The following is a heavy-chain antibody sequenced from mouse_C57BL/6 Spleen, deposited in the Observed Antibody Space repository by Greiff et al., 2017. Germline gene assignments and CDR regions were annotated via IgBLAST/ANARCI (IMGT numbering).Heavy chain of an antibody. CDR1: GYTFTDYE. J-gene: IGHJ2*01. D-gene: IGHD1-1*01. V-gene: IGHV1-15*01. CDR3: TRDSLYYYGSSYIYCDY. Sequence: QVQLQQSGAELVRPGASVTLSCKASGYTFTDYEMHWVKQTPVHGLEWIGAIDPETGGTAYNQKFKGKAILTADKSSSTAYMELRSLTSEDSAVYYCTRDSLYYYGSSYIYCDYWGQGTTLTVSS. CDR2: IDPETGGT.